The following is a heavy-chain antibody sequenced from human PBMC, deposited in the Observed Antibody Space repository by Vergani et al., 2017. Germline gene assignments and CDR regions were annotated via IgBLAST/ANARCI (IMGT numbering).Heavy chain of an antibody. V-gene: IGHV1-69*01. J-gene: IGHJ6*02. CDR1: GGTFSSYA. CDR3: ARAFSPHYGMDV. Sequence: QVQLVQSGAEVKQPGSSVKLSCKASGGTFSSYAISWVRQAPGKGLEWMGGIIPIFGTANYAQKFQGRVTITADESTSTAYMELSSLRSEDTAVYYCARAFSPHYGMDVWGQGTTVTVSS. D-gene: IGHD3-3*02. CDR2: IIPIFGTA.